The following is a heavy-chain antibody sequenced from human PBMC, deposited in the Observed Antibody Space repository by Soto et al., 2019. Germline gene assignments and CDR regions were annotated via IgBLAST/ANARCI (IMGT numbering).Heavy chain of an antibody. V-gene: IGHV5-51*01. CDR1: GYTFTNYY. CDR3: ARLRTSVTTEDAFDI. J-gene: IGHJ3*02. D-gene: IGHD4-17*01. CDR2: IYPDDSTT. Sequence: EVQLVQSGAEVKKPGESLKISCKGSGYTFTNYYIGWVRQLPGKGLERMGIIYPDDSTTRYGPSFQGQVTISGDKSIDTAFFQWGSLRASDTAMYYCARLRTSVTTEDAFDIWGPGTKVTVSS.